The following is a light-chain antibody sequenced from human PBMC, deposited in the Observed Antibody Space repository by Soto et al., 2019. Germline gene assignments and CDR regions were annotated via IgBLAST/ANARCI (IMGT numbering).Light chain of an antibody. Sequence: EIVMTQSPSILSVSPGERATLSCGASQSVGRNLAWYQQKPGQTPRLLIYDASTRASGIPDRFSATGSGTEFTPTISSLQSEDFAVYHCQQYNKWPIAFGQGTR. V-gene: IGKV3-15*01. CDR3: QQYNKWPIA. J-gene: IGKJ5*01. CDR2: DAS. CDR1: QSVGRN.